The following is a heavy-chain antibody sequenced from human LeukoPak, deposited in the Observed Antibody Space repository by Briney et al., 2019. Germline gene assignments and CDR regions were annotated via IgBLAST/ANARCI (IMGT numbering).Heavy chain of an antibody. CDR2: IIPSDGST. Sequence: VASAKVSCKASGYSFTRYFIHWVRQAPGQGLEWMGIIIPSDGSTSYAQKFQGRVTMTRDTSTSTVYMELSSLRSEDTAVYYCARGKVVTMVRGVIITYFDYWGQGTLVTVSS. V-gene: IGHV1-46*01. CDR1: GYSFTRYF. CDR3: ARGKVVTMVRGVIITYFDY. J-gene: IGHJ4*02. D-gene: IGHD3-10*01.